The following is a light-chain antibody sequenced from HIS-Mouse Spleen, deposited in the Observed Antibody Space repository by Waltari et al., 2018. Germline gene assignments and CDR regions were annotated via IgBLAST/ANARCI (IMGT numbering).Light chain of an antibody. CDR1: VLAKKY. Sequence: SYELTQPSSVSVSPGQTARIPCPGHVLAKKYARWFQQQPGQAPVLVIYKDSERPAGIPERFSGSSSGTTVTLTISGAQVEDEADYYCYSAADNKFWVFGGGTKLTVL. V-gene: IGLV3-27*01. CDR3: YSAADNKFWV. J-gene: IGLJ3*02. CDR2: KDS.